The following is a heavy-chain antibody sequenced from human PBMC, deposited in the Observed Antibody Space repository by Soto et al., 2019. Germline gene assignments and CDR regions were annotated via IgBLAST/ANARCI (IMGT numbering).Heavy chain of an antibody. J-gene: IGHJ6*02. CDR2: ISGSGGST. CDR1: GFTFSSYA. CDR3: PKVPIAITVYAPQNMDV. D-gene: IGHD2-8*01. Sequence: PGGSLRLSCAASGFTFSSYAMSWVRQAPGKGLEWVSAISGSGGSTYYADSVKGRFTISRDNSKNTLYLQMNSLRAEDTAVYYCPKVPIAITVYAPQNMDVWGQGTTVTVSS. V-gene: IGHV3-23*01.